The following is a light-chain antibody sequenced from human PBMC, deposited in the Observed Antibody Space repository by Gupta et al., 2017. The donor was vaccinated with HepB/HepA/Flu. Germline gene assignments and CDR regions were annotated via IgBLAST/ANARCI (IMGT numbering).Light chain of an antibody. J-gene: IGKJ2*04. CDR3: QQSYSTSCS. CDR1: QSIGDY. V-gene: IGKV1-39*01. Sequence: IQMIQSASSLSASVGDRVSITCWASQSIGDYLNWYQQKAGKARKVLIYAASRLQSGVPSRCSGSRSGTDVTLTITSLLPEDFATNYCQQSYSTSCSFGQGTKLEIE. CDR2: AAS.